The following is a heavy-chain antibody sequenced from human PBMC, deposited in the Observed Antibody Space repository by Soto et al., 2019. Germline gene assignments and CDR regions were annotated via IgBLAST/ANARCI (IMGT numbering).Heavy chain of an antibody. CDR2: IIPIFGTA. CDR1: GGTFSSYA. CDR3: ARDRPRCGGDCPVDY. Sequence: QVQLVQSGAEVKKPGSSVKVSCKASGGTFSSYAISWVRQAPGQGLEWMGGIIPIFGTANYAQKFQGRVTIAADESTSTAYMELSSLRSEDTAVYYCARDRPRCGGDCPVDYWGQGTLVTVSS. V-gene: IGHV1-69*12. D-gene: IGHD2-21*02. J-gene: IGHJ4*02.